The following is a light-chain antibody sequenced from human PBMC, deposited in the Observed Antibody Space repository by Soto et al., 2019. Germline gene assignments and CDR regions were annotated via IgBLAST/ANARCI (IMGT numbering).Light chain of an antibody. CDR2: VAS. V-gene: IGKV1-39*01. CDR1: QIIGGY. Sequence: DIQMTQSPSSLSASVGDRVTITCRASQIIGGYLNWYQQKPGKPPNLLIYVASSLQSGVPSRFSGSGSGTDFTLTISSLQPEDFATYYCQQSYSTPWTFGQGTKVEIK. CDR3: QQSYSTPWT. J-gene: IGKJ1*01.